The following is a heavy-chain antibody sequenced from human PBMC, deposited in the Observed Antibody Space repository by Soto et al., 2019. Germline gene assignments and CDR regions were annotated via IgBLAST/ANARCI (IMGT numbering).Heavy chain of an antibody. J-gene: IGHJ4*02. CDR1: GFTFTNAW. CDR3: TTEKGY. CDR2: IRSKTDGGTP. Sequence: EVQLVESGGGLVKPGESLRLSCAASGFTFTNAWMNWVRQAPGKGLEWVGRIRSKTDGGTPDYAAPVKGRFTISRDDSKNTLYVQMNSLKTEDTTIYYCTTEKGYWGQGTLVTVSS. V-gene: IGHV3-15*07.